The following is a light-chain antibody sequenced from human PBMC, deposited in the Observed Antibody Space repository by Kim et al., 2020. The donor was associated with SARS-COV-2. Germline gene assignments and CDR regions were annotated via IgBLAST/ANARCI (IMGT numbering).Light chain of an antibody. Sequence: DIQMTQSPSSLSASVGDRVTITCQASQDIIAYLNWFQQKPGKAPKLLIYGASKLETGVPSRFSASGSGTEFTLTITNLQPEDAATYHCQQYHKIPYTFGQGTNLEI. CDR2: GAS. J-gene: IGKJ2*01. V-gene: IGKV1-33*01. CDR1: QDIIAY. CDR3: QQYHKIPYT.